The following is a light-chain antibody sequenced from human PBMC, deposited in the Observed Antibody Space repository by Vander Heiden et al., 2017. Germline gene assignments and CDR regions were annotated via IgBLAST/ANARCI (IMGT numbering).Light chain of an antibody. CDR1: QDILNF. V-gene: IGKV1-39*01. Sequence: DIQMTQSPSSLSASVGDRVTITCRAGQDILNFLNWYQQKPGIAPKLLIHGASSLQSGVPSRFSGSGSGADFTLTISGLQPEDSATYYCQQCDNDPTFGQGTKVEI. CDR2: GAS. J-gene: IGKJ1*01. CDR3: QQCDNDPT.